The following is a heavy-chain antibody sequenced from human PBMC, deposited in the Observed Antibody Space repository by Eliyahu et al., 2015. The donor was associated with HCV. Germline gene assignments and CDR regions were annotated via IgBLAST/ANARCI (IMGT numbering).Heavy chain of an antibody. V-gene: IGHV1-2*02. CDR2: XNPNSGDT. Sequence: QVQLVQSGAEVKKPGASVXVSCKASGYTXXGXYMHWXRQAPGQGLEWMGWXNPNSGDTNXAQKFQGRVTMTRDTSISTAYMELSRLRSDDTAVYYCARGHFRWELLWAFDYWGQGTLVTVSS. D-gene: IGHD1-26*01. CDR1: GYTXXGXY. J-gene: IGHJ4*02. CDR3: ARGHFRWELLWAFDY.